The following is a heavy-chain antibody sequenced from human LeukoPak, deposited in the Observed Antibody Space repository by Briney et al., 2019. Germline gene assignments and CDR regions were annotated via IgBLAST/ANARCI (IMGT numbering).Heavy chain of an antibody. CDR1: GGTFTSYA. CDR3: ARKLRLGGNWFDP. V-gene: IGHV1-69*15. J-gene: IGHJ5*02. Sequence: SVKVSCKTSGGTFTSYAITWVRQAPGQGLEWMGKIIPISGTTNYAQKFQGRVTYTADESTSTAYMELSSLRSEDTALYYCARKLRLGGNWFDPWGQGTLVTVSS. CDR2: IIPISGTT. D-gene: IGHD1-26*01.